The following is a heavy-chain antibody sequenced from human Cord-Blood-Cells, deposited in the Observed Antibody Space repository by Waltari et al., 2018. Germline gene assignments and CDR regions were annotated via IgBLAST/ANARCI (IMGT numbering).Heavy chain of an antibody. V-gene: IGHV4-34*01. CDR2: INHSGST. CDR3: AKTGAGDGTFYFDY. J-gene: IGHJ4*02. D-gene: IGHD7-27*01. CDR1: GGSFSGYY. Sequence: QVQLQQWGAGLLKPSETLSLTCAVYGGSFSGYYWSWIRQPPGKGLEWIGEINHSGSTNYNPSLKSRVTISVDTSKNQFSLKLSSVTAADTAVYYCAKTGAGDGTFYFDYWAREPWSPSPQ.